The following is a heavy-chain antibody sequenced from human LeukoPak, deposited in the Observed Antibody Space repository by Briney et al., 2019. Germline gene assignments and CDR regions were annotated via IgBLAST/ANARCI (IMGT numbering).Heavy chain of an antibody. CDR1: GRSITTAGSD. Sequence: PSQTLSLTYTVSGRSITTAGSDWAWIRQPPGQGFEWIATISSSGKAYYYPSLMSRVTISVDTSKNQFSLDLTSVTPSDAGLFYSARFKRGPGFDYWGRGILVIVS. J-gene: IGHJ4*02. V-gene: IGHV4-39*01. D-gene: IGHD1-26*01. CDR3: ARFKRGPGFDY. CDR2: ISSSGKA.